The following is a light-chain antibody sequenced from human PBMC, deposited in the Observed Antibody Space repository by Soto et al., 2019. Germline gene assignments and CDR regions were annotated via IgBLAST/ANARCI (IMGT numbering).Light chain of an antibody. CDR3: QQRSNWPS. J-gene: IGKJ3*01. CDR1: QSVSSY. V-gene: IGKV3-11*01. Sequence: EIVLTQSPATLSLSPGERATLSCRASQSVSSYLAWYQQKSGQAPRLLIYDASNRATGIPARFSGSGSGTDFTLTISSRDPEDFAVYYCQQRSNWPSFGPGTKVDIK. CDR2: DAS.